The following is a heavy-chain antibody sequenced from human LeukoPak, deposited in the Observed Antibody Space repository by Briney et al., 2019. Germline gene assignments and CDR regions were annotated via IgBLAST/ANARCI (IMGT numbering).Heavy chain of an antibody. CDR1: GYTFTSYD. CDR2: MNPNSGNT. CDR3: ARAPHYYGSGSYYKNWFDP. Sequence: ASVKVSCKPSGYTFTSYDINWVRQATRQEREGMGWMNPNSGNTGYAQKFQGRLTMTRNTSISTAYMELSSLRSEETAVYYCARAPHYYGSGSYYKNWFDPWGEGTLVTVS. V-gene: IGHV1-8*01. J-gene: IGHJ5*02. D-gene: IGHD3-10*01.